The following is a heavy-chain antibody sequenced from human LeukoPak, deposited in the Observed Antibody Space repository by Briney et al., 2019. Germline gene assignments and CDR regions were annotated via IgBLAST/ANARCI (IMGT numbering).Heavy chain of an antibody. CDR1: GYTFTSYG. J-gene: IGHJ4*02. CDR3: AREVHPYYYDSSGYYYYFDY. CDR2: ISAYNGNT. Sequence: ASVKVSCKASGYTFTSYGISWVRQAPGQGLEWMGWISAYNGNTHYAQKLQGRVTMTTDTSTSTAYMELRSLRSDDTAVYYCAREVHPYYYDSSGYYYYFDYWGQGTLVTVSS. D-gene: IGHD3-22*01. V-gene: IGHV1-18*01.